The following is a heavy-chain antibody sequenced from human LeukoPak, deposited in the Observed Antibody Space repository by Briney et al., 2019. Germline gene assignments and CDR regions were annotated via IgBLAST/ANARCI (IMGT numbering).Heavy chain of an antibody. V-gene: IGHV4-39*01. J-gene: IGHJ4*02. D-gene: IGHD4-23*01. CDR3: ARMGENGGYTTTFDY. CDR1: GGSFSSSSYY. Sequence: PSETLFLTCTVSGGSFSSSSYYWGWLRQPPGTGLEWIGSIYYSGSTYYNPSLKSRVTISVDTSKNQFSLKLSSVTAADTAVYYCARMGENGGYTTTFDYWGQGTLVTVSS. CDR2: IYYSGST.